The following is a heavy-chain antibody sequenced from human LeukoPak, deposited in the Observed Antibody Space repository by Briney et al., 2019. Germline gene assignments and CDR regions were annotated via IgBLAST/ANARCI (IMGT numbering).Heavy chain of an antibody. D-gene: IGHD3-22*01. CDR3: ARDKGRYYDSSGYYYGFDY. CDR2: IYTSGST. CDR1: GGSISSYY. V-gene: IGHV4-4*07. Sequence: TSETLSLTCTVSGGSISSYYWSWIRQPAGKGLEWIGRIYTSGSTNYNPSLKSQVTMSVDTSKNQFSLKLSSVTAADTAVYYCARDKGRYYDSSGYYYGFDYWGQGTLVTVSS. J-gene: IGHJ4*02.